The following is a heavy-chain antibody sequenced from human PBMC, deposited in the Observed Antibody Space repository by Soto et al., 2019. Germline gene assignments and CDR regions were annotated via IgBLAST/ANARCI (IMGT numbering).Heavy chain of an antibody. CDR2: IYHSGST. Sequence: SETLSLTCTVSGGSTSSSNWWSWVRQPPGKGLEWSGYIYHSGSTNYNPSLKSRVTISVDTSKNQFSLKLSSVTAADTDVYYCARRYGSCFDYWGQGTLVTVSS. V-gene: IGHV4-4*02. CDR1: GGSTSSSNW. J-gene: IGHJ4*02. D-gene: IGHD5-18*01. CDR3: ARRYGSCFDY.